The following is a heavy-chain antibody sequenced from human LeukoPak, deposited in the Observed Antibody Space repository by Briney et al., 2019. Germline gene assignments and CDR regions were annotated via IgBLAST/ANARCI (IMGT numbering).Heavy chain of an antibody. Sequence: SVKVSCKASGGTFSSYAISWVRRAPGQGLEWIGRIIPIFGIANYAQNFQGRGTITAEKSTSTEYMELSSLRYEDTAVYYCARDNGGTEYCGGDCQGNYWGQGNLVTVSS. CDR1: GGTFSSYA. D-gene: IGHD2-21*02. J-gene: IGHJ4*02. CDR3: ARDNGGTEYCGGDCQGNY. CDR2: IIPIFGIA. V-gene: IGHV1-69*04.